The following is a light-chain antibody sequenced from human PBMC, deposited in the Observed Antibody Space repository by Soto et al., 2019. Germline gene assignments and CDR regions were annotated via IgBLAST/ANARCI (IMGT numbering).Light chain of an antibody. Sequence: EIVITQSPATLSVSPGERATLSCRAIQSVSSNLAWYQQKPGQAPRLLIYGASARATGIPARFSGSGSGTDFSLTIRRLEPDDFAVYYCQKYGNFWTFGQGTKVDIK. J-gene: IGKJ1*01. CDR2: GAS. CDR1: QSVSSN. CDR3: QKYGNFWT. V-gene: IGKV3-15*01.